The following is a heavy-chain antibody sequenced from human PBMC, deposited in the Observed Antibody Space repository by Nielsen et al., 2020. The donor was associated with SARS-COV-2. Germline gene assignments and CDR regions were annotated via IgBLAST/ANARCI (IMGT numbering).Heavy chain of an antibody. D-gene: IGHD3-3*01. V-gene: IGHV3-53*01. CDR2: IYSDGST. CDR3: ARGGLTIFGVVIIFDYYGMDV. Sequence: VRQAPGKGLQWVSLIYSDGSTKYADSVKGRFTISRDNSRNTVYLQMNSLRPEDTAVYYCARGGLTIFGVVIIFDYYGMDVWGQGTTVTVSS. J-gene: IGHJ6*02.